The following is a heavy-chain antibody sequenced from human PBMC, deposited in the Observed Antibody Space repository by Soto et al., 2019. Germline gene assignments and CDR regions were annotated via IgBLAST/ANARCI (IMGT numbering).Heavy chain of an antibody. D-gene: IGHD3-16*01. V-gene: IGHV3-23*01. Sequence: LRVSCGAGEGSCCNCAMTCFSQTPGKWLEWVSATSGTSGSTYYADSVKGRFTISRDNSRNTLFLQMNSLRAEDTAIYFCAKGGGTSHIYYAMAVRGNGTTVPVSS. J-gene: IGHJ6*04. CDR1: EGSCCNCA. CDR2: TSGTSGST. CDR3: AKGGGTSHIYYAMAV.